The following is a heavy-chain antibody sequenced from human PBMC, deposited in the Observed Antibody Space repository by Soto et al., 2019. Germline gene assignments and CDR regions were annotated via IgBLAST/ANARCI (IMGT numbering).Heavy chain of an antibody. J-gene: IGHJ5*02. D-gene: IGHD2-2*01. Sequence: SETLSLTCTVSGGSISSGGYYWSWIRQHPGKGLEWIGYIYYSGSTYYNPSLKSRVAISVDTPKNQFSLKLSSVTAADTAAYYCATRGVVPAAIGWFDPWGQGTLVTVSS. CDR1: GGSISSGGYY. CDR3: ATRGVVPAAIGWFDP. CDR2: IYYSGST. V-gene: IGHV4-31*03.